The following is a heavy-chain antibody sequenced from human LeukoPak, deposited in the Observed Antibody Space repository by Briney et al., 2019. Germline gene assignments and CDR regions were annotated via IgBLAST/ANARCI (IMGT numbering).Heavy chain of an antibody. D-gene: IGHD2-2*01. CDR3: ARADHPYCSSTSCYGLDI. CDR1: GYTFTTYG. Sequence: GASVKVSCKASGYTFTTYGISWVRQAPGQGLEWMGWISAYNGNTNYAQKLQGRVTMTTDTSTSTAYMELRSLRSDDTAVYYCARADHPYCSSTSCYGLDIWGQGTMVTVSS. CDR2: ISAYNGNT. J-gene: IGHJ3*02. V-gene: IGHV1-18*01.